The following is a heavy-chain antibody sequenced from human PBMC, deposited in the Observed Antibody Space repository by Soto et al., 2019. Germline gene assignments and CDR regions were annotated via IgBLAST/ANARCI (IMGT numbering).Heavy chain of an antibody. CDR1: GYTFTSYG. D-gene: IGHD3-10*01. J-gene: IGHJ6*02. CDR2: ISAYNGNT. Sequence: QVQLVQSGAEVKKPGASVKVSCKASGYTFTSYGISWVRQAPGQGLEWMGWISAYNGNTNYAQKLQGRVTMTTDTYTSPAYMGLRRPRSDDTAVHYCARDWEVLLWFGEGSGGGLPYSYYGMDVWGHGTTVTVAS. V-gene: IGHV1-18*01. CDR3: ARDWEVLLWFGEGSGGGLPYSYYGMDV.